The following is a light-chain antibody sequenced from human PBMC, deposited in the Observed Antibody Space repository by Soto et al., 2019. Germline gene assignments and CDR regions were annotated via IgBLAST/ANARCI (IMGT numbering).Light chain of an antibody. CDR3: LQVYNYPWT. J-gene: IGKJ1*01. CDR1: QGIRND. CDR2: AAS. V-gene: IGKV1-6*01. Sequence: AIPMTQSPSSLSASVGDRVTITCRASQGIRNDLGWYQQKPGKAPKLLIYAASSLQSGVTSRFSGSGSGTDVTLTISSLQPEDFATYYCLQVYNYPWTFGQETKVEIK.